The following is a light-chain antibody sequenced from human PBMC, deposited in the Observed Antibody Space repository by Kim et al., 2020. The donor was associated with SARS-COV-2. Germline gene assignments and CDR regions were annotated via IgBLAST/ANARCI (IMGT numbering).Light chain of an antibody. V-gene: IGKV3-20*01. CDR2: GAS. CDR1: QSVSSSY. Sequence: SPGERTTLACRASQSVSSSYLAWYQQKPGQAPRLLIYGASNRATGIPDRFSGSGSGTDFTLTISRLEPEDFAVYYCQQYGSSPFNFGQGTKLEI. J-gene: IGKJ2*01. CDR3: QQYGSSPFN.